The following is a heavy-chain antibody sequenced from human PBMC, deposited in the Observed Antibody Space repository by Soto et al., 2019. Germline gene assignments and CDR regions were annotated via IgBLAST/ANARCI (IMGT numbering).Heavy chain of an antibody. V-gene: IGHV4-39*01. CDR1: GGSISSSSYY. Sequence: SETLSLTCTVSGGSISSSSYYWGWIRQPPGKGLEWIGSIYYSGSTYYTPSLKSRVTISVDTSKNQFSLKLSSVTAADTAVYYCARHVSGYSSGWVYYYYGMDVWGQGTTVTVSS. CDR3: ARHVSGYSSGWVYYYYGMDV. D-gene: IGHD6-19*01. CDR2: IYYSGST. J-gene: IGHJ6*02.